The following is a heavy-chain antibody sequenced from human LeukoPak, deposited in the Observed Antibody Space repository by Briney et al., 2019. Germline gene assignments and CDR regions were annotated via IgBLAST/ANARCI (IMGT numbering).Heavy chain of an antibody. Sequence: SETLSLTCTVSGGSISSSSYYWGWIRQPPGKGLEWIGSIYYSGSTYYNPSLKSRVTISVDTSKNQFSLKLDSVTAADTAVYYCAKGTSGGWYYFDYWGQGTLVTVSS. V-gene: IGHV4-39*07. CDR3: AKGTSGGWYYFDY. J-gene: IGHJ4*02. CDR2: IYYSGST. D-gene: IGHD6-19*01. CDR1: GGSISSSSYY.